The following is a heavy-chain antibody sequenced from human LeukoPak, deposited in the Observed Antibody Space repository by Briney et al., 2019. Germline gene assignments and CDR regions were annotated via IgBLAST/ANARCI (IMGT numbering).Heavy chain of an antibody. Sequence: ASVKVSCKASGYTFTSYAMHWVRQAPGQRLEWMGWINAGNGNTKYSQEFQGRVTITRDTSASTAYMELSSLRSEYMAVYYCARGFCSGGSCPMDVWGKGTTVTVSS. CDR2: INAGNGNT. V-gene: IGHV1-3*03. J-gene: IGHJ6*04. CDR1: GYTFTSYA. CDR3: ARGFCSGGSCPMDV. D-gene: IGHD2-15*01.